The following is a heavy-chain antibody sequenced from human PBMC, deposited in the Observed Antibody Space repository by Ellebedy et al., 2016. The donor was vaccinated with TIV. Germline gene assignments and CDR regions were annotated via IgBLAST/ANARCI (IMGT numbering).Heavy chain of an antibody. CDR3: AKGPVTTYLYYYYYYMDV. J-gene: IGHJ6*03. CDR1: GFTFSSYG. Sequence: GESLKISXAASGFTFSSYGMHWVRQAPGKGLEWVAVISYDGSNKYYADSVKGRFTISRDNSKNTLYLQMNSLRAEDTAVYYCAKGPVTTYLYYYYYYMDVWGKGTTVTVSS. CDR2: ISYDGSNK. D-gene: IGHD4-17*01. V-gene: IGHV3-30*18.